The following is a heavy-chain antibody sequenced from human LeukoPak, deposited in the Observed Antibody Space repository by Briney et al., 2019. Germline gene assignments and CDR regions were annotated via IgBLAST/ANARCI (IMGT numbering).Heavy chain of an antibody. CDR1: GFKFSDYY. Sequence: GGSLRLSCAASGFKFSDYYMTWIRQAPGKGLKWVSYISNSSDSIYYADSVEGRFTISRDNAKNSLYLQMNSLRAEDTAVYYCAREGRRPPYYYYYMDVWGKGTTVTISS. CDR2: ISNSSDSI. CDR3: AREGRRPPYYYYYMDV. J-gene: IGHJ6*03. V-gene: IGHV3-11*01.